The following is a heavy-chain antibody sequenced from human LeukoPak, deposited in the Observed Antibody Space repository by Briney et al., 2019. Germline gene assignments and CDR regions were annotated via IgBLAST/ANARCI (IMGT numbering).Heavy chain of an antibody. CDR1: GYTFTSYY. D-gene: IGHD2-2*02. J-gene: IGHJ4*02. CDR2: INPNSGGT. CDR3: AKSRETKYCSSTSCYTNFDY. V-gene: IGHV1-2*02. Sequence: ASVKVSCKASGYTFTSYYMHWVRQAPGQGLEWMGWINPNSGGTNYAQKFQGRVTMTRDTSISTAYMELSRLRSDDTAVYYCAKSRETKYCSSTSCYTNFDYWGQGTLVTVSS.